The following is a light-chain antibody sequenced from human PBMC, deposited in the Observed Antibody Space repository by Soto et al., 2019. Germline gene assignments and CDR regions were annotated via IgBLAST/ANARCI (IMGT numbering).Light chain of an antibody. V-gene: IGKV1-39*01. J-gene: IGKJ1*01. CDR1: QTIRSR. CDR3: QQSYSTPPT. Sequence: DIPITPSPSALSGSVGARVTTTCGASQTIRSRLAWYQQKPGKAPKLLIYAASSLQSGVPSRFSGSGSGTDFTLTISSLQPEDFATYYCQQSYSTPPTFGQGTKV. CDR2: AAS.